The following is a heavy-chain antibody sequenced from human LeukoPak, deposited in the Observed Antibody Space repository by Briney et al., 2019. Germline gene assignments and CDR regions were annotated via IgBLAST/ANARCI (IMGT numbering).Heavy chain of an antibody. CDR1: GGSISSGSYY. D-gene: IGHD3-16*01. Sequence: PSQTLSLTCTVSGGSISSGSYYWSWIRQPPGKGLEWIGYIYYSGSTNYNPSLKSRVTISVDTSKNQFSLKLSSVTAADTAVYYCARGWGSSTFDYWGQGTLVTVSS. J-gene: IGHJ4*02. V-gene: IGHV4-61*01. CDR3: ARGWGSSTFDY. CDR2: IYYSGST.